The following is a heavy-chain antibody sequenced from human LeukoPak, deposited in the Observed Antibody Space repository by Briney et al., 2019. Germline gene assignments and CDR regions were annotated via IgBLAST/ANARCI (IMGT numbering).Heavy chain of an antibody. Sequence: ASVKVSCKASGGTFSSYAISWVRQAPGQGLEWMGRIIPILGIGNYAQKFQGRVTVTADKSTSTAYMELSSLRSEDTAVYYCARGGESGQIQHWGQGTLVTVSS. J-gene: IGHJ1*01. CDR2: IIPILGIG. CDR3: ARGGESGQIQH. CDR1: GGTFSSYA. D-gene: IGHD1-14*01. V-gene: IGHV1-69*04.